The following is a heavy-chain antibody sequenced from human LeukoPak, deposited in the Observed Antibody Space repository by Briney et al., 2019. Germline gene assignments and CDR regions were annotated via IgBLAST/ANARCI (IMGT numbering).Heavy chain of an antibody. CDR3: ARESYSMSWYYFDY. J-gene: IGHJ4*02. CDR1: GGSISGYY. Sequence: SETLSLTCIVSGGSISGYYWSWIRQSPGKGLEWTGYIYYSGSTNYNPSLKSRVTISVDTSKNQFSLKLTSVTAADTAVYYCARESYSMSWYYFDYWGQGTLVTVSS. V-gene: IGHV4-59*12. CDR2: IYYSGST. D-gene: IGHD1-26*01.